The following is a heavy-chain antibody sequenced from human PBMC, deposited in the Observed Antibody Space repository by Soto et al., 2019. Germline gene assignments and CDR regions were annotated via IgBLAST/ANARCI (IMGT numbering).Heavy chain of an antibody. J-gene: IGHJ4*02. Sequence: QVQLVQSGAELKKPGSSVKVSCKSSGGSFSNSAVTWVRQAPGQGLEWMGGIIPIFNTPHYAQKFQGRVAVTADDSTATVYMELTTRTSEATAVYYCASRPRNGYNRWGQGTLVTVAS. D-gene: IGHD5-12*01. CDR1: GGSFSNSA. CDR2: IIPIFNTP. V-gene: IGHV1-69*01. CDR3: ASRPRNGYNR.